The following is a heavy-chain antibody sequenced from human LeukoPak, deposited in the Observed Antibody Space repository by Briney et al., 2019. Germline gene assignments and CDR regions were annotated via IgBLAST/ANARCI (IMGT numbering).Heavy chain of an antibody. CDR1: GYTFTSYG. V-gene: IGHV1-18*01. Sequence: ASVKVSCKASGYTFTSYGISWVRQAPGQGLEWMGWISAYNGNTNYAQKFQDTLTLTRDMSTSTVYMELSSLRSEDTAVYYCARSITIFGVATLGYWGQGTLVTVSS. D-gene: IGHD3-3*01. CDR2: ISAYNGNT. J-gene: IGHJ4*02. CDR3: ARSITIFGVATLGY.